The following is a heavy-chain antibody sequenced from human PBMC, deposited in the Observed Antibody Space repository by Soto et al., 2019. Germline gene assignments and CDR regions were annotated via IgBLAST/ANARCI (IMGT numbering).Heavy chain of an antibody. D-gene: IGHD1-26*01. J-gene: IGHJ4*02. Sequence: PSETLSLTCTVSGGSISSSAYYWGWIRQPPGKGLEWIGSIYYSGTTFYVPSLKSRLFMSVDTSKNQFSLRLRSVTATDTAVYYWARQARGATYSDFDYWGQGTLVTVSS. V-gene: IGHV4-39*01. CDR1: GGSISSSAYY. CDR2: IYYSGTT. CDR3: ARQARGATYSDFDY.